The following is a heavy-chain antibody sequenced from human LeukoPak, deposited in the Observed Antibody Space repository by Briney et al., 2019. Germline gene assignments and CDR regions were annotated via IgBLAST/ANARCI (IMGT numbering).Heavy chain of an antibody. D-gene: IGHD5-24*01. J-gene: IGHJ4*02. CDR2: IYYTGSTNY. CDR1: GASIRSYY. CDR3: ARHGPRRDGYNYDY. Sequence: SQTLSLTCSVSGASIRSYYWSWIRPPTGKGLECIGYIYYTGSTNYNYNPSLKSRVTISVDTSKNQFSLKLSSVTAADTAVYYCARHGPRRDGYNYDYWGPGTLVTVSS. V-gene: IGHV4-59*08.